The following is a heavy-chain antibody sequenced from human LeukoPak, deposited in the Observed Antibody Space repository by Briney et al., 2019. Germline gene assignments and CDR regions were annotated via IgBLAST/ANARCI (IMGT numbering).Heavy chain of an antibody. V-gene: IGHV3-49*03. Sequence: GGSLRLSCTTSGFTFGDYGMSWFRQAPGKGLEWVSFIRSYIYSGAADYAASVGGRFVISRHDSESIAYLQMNSLRTEDTGVYYCAREWGWHDGFDIWGQGTMVTVSS. CDR1: GFTFGDYG. CDR2: IRSYIYSGAA. J-gene: IGHJ3*02. CDR3: AREWGWHDGFDI. D-gene: IGHD3-16*01.